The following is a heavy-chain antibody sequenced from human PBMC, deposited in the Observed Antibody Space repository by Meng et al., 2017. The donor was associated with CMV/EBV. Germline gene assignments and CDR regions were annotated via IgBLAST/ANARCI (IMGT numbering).Heavy chain of an antibody. J-gene: IGHJ4*02. CDR3: ARDPYYYDSSGYYYVLDY. Sequence: TFSSDGMHWVRQAPGKGLEWVAVIWYDGSNKYYADSVKGRFTISRDNSKNTLYLQMNSLRAEDTAVYYCARDPYYYDSSGYYYVLDYWGQGTLVTVSS. D-gene: IGHD3-22*01. CDR1: TFSSDG. V-gene: IGHV3-33*01. CDR2: IWYDGSNK.